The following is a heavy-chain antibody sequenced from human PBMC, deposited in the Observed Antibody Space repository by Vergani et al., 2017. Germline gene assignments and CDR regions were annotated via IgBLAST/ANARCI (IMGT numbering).Heavy chain of an antibody. J-gene: IGHJ2*01. Sequence: EVQLVESGGGLVQPGRSLRLSCAASGFTFDNYAMHWVRHAPGKGLEWVSGINWNSDSIAYADSVKGRFTISRDNAKNSLYLQMTSLRAEDTALYYCVKDIAASGNYWYFDLWGRGTLVTVSS. V-gene: IGHV3-9*01. CDR3: VKDIAASGNYWYFDL. CDR1: GFTFDNYA. D-gene: IGHD6-13*01. CDR2: INWNSDSI.